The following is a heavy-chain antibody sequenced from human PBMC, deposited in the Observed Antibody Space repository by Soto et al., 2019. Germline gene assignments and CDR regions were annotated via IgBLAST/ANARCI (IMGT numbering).Heavy chain of an antibody. CDR3: ARDRYCSGGSCYDWYFDL. CDR2: ISSSSSYI. Sequence: GGSLRLSCAASGFTFSIYSMNWFRQAPGKGLEWVSSISSSSSYIYYADSVKGRFTISRDNAKNSLYLQMNSLRAEDTAVYYCARDRYCSGGSCYDWYFDLWGRGTLVTVSS. CDR1: GFTFSIYS. J-gene: IGHJ2*01. V-gene: IGHV3-21*01. D-gene: IGHD2-15*01.